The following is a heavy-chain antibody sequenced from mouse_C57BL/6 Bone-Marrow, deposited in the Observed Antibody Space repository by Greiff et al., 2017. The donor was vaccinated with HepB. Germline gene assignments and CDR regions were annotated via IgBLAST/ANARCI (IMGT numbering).Heavy chain of an antibody. CDR3: TTCPLLLRYEYFDV. D-gene: IGHD1-1*01. J-gene: IGHJ1*03. Sequence: VQLKQSGAELVRPGASVKLSCTASGFNIKDDYMHWVKQRPEQGLEWIGWIDPENGDTEYASKFQGKATITADTSSNTAYLQLSSLTSEDTAVYYCTTCPLLLRYEYFDVWGTGTTVTVSS. V-gene: IGHV14-4*01. CDR2: IDPENGDT. CDR1: GFNIKDDY.